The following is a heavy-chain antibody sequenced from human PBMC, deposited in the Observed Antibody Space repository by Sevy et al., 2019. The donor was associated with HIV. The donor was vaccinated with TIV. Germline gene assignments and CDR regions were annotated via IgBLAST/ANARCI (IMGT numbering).Heavy chain of an antibody. D-gene: IGHD5-12*01. CDR2: IYYTGTT. CDR3: ATKGVAVDAFDI. J-gene: IGHJ3*02. Sequence: SETLSLTCSVSGDSIDSYGSYWGWIRQPPGKGLEWIGSIYYTGTTYYNPSLKSRATISVDTSKNEFSLKMTSVTAADTAVYYCATKGVAVDAFDIRGQWTMVTVSS. CDR1: GDSIDSYGSY. V-gene: IGHV4-39*01.